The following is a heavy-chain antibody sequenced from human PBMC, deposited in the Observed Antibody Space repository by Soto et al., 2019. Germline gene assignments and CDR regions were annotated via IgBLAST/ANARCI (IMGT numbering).Heavy chain of an antibody. CDR2: SKSKTDGGST. CDR3: TTDLRHSQYCSGGSCYSGATYYFDY. Sequence: EVQLVESGGGLVKPGGSLRLSCAASGFTLSIAWMSWVRQAPGKGLEWVGRSKSKTDGGSTDYAAPVKGRFTISRDDSKNTLYLQMNSLKTEDTAVYYCTTDLRHSQYCSGGSCYSGATYYFDYWGQGTLVTVSS. D-gene: IGHD2-15*01. CDR1: GFTLSIAW. J-gene: IGHJ4*02. V-gene: IGHV3-15*01.